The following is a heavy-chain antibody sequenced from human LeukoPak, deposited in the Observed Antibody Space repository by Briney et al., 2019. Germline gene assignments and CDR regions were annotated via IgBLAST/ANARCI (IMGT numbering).Heavy chain of an antibody. J-gene: IGHJ6*03. CDR1: GGTFSSYA. D-gene: IGHD4-23*01. Sequence: SVKVSCKASGGTFSSYAISRVRQAPGQGLEWMGRIIPIFGTANYAQKFQGRVTITTDESTSTAYMELSSLRSEDTAVYYCARASYGGNSVGYYYYMDVWGKGTTVTVSS. CDR2: IIPIFGTA. V-gene: IGHV1-69*05. CDR3: ARASYGGNSVGYYYYMDV.